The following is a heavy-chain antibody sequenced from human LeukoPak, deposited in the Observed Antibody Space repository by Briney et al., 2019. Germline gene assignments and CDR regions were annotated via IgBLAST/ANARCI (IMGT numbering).Heavy chain of an antibody. CDR1: GGTFSSYA. V-gene: IGHV1-69*04. Sequence: GASVKVSCKASGGTFSSYAISWVRQAPGQGLERMGRIIPILGIANYAQKFQGRVTITADKSTSTAYMELSSLRSEDTAVYYCARDWYYDILTGYYKYFDYWGQGTLVTVSS. D-gene: IGHD3-9*01. J-gene: IGHJ4*02. CDR2: IIPILGIA. CDR3: ARDWYYDILTGYYKYFDY.